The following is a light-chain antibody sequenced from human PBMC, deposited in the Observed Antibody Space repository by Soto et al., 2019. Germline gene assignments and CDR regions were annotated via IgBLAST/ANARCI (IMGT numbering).Light chain of an antibody. CDR2: TAS. CDR1: ESISSY. Sequence: DIQMTQSPSSLSASVGDRVTITCRASESISSYLNWYQQGPGKAPKLLIETASNLQGGVPSRFSGGGYGTAFYLTISSLQPEDSATYYCQQSYSFPLSFGGGTQVDIK. V-gene: IGKV1-39*01. J-gene: IGKJ4*01. CDR3: QQSYSFPLS.